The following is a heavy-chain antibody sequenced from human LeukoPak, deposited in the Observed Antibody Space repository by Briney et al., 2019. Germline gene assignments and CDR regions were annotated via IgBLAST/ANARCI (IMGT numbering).Heavy chain of an antibody. Sequence: GGSLRLSCAASGFTFSSYAMSWVRQAPGKGLEWGSAISGNGGSTYYADSVKGRFTISRDNSKNTLYLQMNSLRAEDTAVYYCAYGGIAVATRSYYFDYWGQGTLVTVSS. CDR3: AYGGIAVATRSYYFDY. D-gene: IGHD6-19*01. CDR1: GFTFSSYA. V-gene: IGHV3-23*01. J-gene: IGHJ4*02. CDR2: ISGNGGST.